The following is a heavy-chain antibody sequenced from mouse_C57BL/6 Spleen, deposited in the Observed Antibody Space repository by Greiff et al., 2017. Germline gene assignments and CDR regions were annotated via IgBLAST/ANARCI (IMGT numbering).Heavy chain of an antibody. CDR3: ARGGDYNGSSKGTGAMDY. J-gene: IGHJ4*01. D-gene: IGHD1-1*01. CDR1: GYAFSSYW. V-gene: IGHV1-80*01. CDR2: IYPGDGDT. Sequence: VQLQESGAELVKPGASVKISCKASGYAFSSYWMNWVKQRPGKGLEWIGQIYPGDGDTNYNGKFKGKATLTADKSSSTAYMQLSSLTSEDSAVYFCARGGDYNGSSKGTGAMDYWGQGTSVTVSS.